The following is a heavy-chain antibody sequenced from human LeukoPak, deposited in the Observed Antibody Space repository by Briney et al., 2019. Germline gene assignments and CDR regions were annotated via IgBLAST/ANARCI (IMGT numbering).Heavy chain of an antibody. D-gene: IGHD5-24*01. Sequence: PSETLSLTCAVSGGSISSSYYWSWIRQPPGKGLEWIGYIYYSGSTNYNPSLKSRVTISVDTSKNQFSLKLSSVTAADTAVYYCARGYRRWLQFNAFDIWGQGTMVTVSS. J-gene: IGHJ3*02. V-gene: IGHV4-61*01. CDR1: GGSISSSYY. CDR2: IYYSGST. CDR3: ARGYRRWLQFNAFDI.